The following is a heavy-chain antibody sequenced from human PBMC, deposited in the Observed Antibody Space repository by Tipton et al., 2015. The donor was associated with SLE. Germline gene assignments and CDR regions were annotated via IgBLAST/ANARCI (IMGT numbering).Heavy chain of an antibody. V-gene: IGHV3-33*08. Sequence: SLRLSCAASGFTFSSYGMHWVRQAPGKGLEWVAVIWYGGSNKYYADSVKGRFTISRDNAKNTLYLQMNSLRAEDTAVYYCARGRKKSNYYYYYYMDVWGKGTTVTVSS. CDR3: ARGRKKSNYYYYYYMDV. CDR1: GFTFSSYG. J-gene: IGHJ6*03. D-gene: IGHD2-21*01. CDR2: IWYGGSNK.